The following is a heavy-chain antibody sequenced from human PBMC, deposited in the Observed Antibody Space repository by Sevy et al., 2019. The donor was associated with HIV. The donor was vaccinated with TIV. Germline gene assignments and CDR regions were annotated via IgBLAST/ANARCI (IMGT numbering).Heavy chain of an antibody. CDR3: ARDPRMYGDYLLAYFDY. J-gene: IGHJ4*02. D-gene: IGHD2-8*01. Sequence: GVSLRLSCAASGFAPSTYGMHWVRQAPGKGLEWVAAIGYDGSNKYYADSVKGRFSISRDNSRNTLFLQMDSLRAEDTAVYYCARDPRMYGDYLLAYFDYWGQGTLVTVSS. CDR1: GFAPSTYG. V-gene: IGHV3-33*01. CDR2: IGYDGSNK.